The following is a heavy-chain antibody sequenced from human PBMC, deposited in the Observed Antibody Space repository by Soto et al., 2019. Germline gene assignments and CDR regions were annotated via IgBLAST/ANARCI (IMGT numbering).Heavy chain of an antibody. CDR1: GGSISSGGYY. J-gene: IGHJ6*02. CDR3: ARRGYRGYYYYGMDV. V-gene: IGHV4-31*03. Sequence: NLSLTCNVSGGSISSGGYYWSWIRQHPGKGLECIGYIYYSWSTYYNPSLKSRVTISVDTSKNQFSLKLSSVTAADTAVYYCARRGYRGYYYYGMDVWGQGTTVTVSS. CDR2: IYYSWST. D-gene: IGHD1-1*01.